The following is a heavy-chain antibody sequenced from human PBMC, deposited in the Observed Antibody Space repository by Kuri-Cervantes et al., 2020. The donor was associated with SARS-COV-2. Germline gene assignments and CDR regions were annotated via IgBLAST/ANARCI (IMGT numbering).Heavy chain of an antibody. V-gene: IGHV3-21*01. CDR1: AFTFCNKS. CDR3: ARDRGGYSSSWYGGYYYGMDV. J-gene: IGHJ6*02. Sequence: AESLSLSCAACAFTFCNKSMNWVRQAPGKGLEWVSSISSSSSYIYYADSVKGRFTISRDNAKNSLYLQMNSLRAEDTAVYYCARDRGGYSSSWYGGYYYGMDVWGQGTTVTVSS. D-gene: IGHD6-13*01. CDR2: ISSSSSYI.